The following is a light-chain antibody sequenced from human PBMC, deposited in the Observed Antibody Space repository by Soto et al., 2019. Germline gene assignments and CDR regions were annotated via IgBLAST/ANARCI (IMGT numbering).Light chain of an antibody. CDR3: SSYTSSNTYV. J-gene: IGLJ1*01. Sequence: QSALTQPASVSGSPGQSITISCTGTSSDVGGCNYVSWYQQHPVKAPKLMIYDVGNRPSGVPDRFSVSKSGNTASLTISGLQADDEAEYYCSSYTSSNTYVFGTGTKVTVL. V-gene: IGLV2-14*01. CDR2: DVG. CDR1: SSDVGGCNY.